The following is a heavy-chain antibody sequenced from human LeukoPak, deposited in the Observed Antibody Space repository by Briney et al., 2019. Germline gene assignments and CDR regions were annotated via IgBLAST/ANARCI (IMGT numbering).Heavy chain of an antibody. CDR3: ARERGYDTSGYYFDY. J-gene: IGHJ4*02. D-gene: IGHD3-22*01. V-gene: IGHV4-34*01. CDR2: INHSGST. Sequence: SETLSLTCAVYGGSFSGYYWSWIRQPPGKGLEWIGEINHSGSTNYNPSLKSRVTISVDTSKKQFSLKLSSVTAADTAVYYCARERGYDTSGYYFDYWGQGTLVTVSS. CDR1: GGSFSGYY.